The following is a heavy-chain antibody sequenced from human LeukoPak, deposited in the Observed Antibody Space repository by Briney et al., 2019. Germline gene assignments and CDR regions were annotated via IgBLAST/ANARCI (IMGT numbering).Heavy chain of an antibody. D-gene: IGHD1-14*01. CDR2: INPKSGGT. Sequence: ASVKVSCKASGYTFTDYYIHWVRQAPGQGLEWMGRINPKSGGTNYAQTFQGRVTMTRDTSISTAYMELSRQTSDDTAVYYCATDGGNHNFNYWGQGTLVTVSS. CDR1: GYTFTDYY. J-gene: IGHJ4*02. V-gene: IGHV1-2*06. CDR3: ATDGGNHNFNY.